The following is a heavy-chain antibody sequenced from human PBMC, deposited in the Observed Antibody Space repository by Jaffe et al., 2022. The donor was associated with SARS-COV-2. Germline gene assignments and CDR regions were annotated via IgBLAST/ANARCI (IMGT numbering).Heavy chain of an antibody. CDR1: GDSVSSTSGA. CDR2: TYFRSKWYN. Sequence: QVQLQQSGPGLVKPSQTLSLTCAISGDSVSSTSGAWNWIRQSPSRGLEWLGRTYFRSKWYNDYDVSVRGRITINPDTSTNQFSLHLNSVTPEDTAVYYCARDGLDSALQAVFEHWGQGTPVTVSA. J-gene: IGHJ4*02. CDR3: ARDGLDSALQAVFEH. V-gene: IGHV6-1*01. D-gene: IGHD1-26*01.